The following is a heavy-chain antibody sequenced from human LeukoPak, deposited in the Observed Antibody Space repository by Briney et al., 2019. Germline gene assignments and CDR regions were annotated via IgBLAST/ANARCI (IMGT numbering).Heavy chain of an antibody. CDR2: INPNSGGT. J-gene: IGHJ6*03. CDR1: GYTFTGYY. Sequence: ASVKVSCKASGYTFTGYYMHWVRQAPGQGLEWMGWINPNSGGTNYAQKFQGRVTMTRDTSISTAYMELSRLRSDDTAVYYCARGPKVPLDTAMALNYMDVWGKGTTVTVSS. V-gene: IGHV1-2*02. D-gene: IGHD5-18*01. CDR3: ARGPKVPLDTAMALNYMDV.